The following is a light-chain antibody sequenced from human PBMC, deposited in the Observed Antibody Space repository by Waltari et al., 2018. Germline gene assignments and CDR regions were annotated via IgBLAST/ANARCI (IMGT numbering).Light chain of an antibody. CDR1: RSDVGSYNL. Sequence: QSALTQPASVSGSPGQSITISCTGTRSDVGSYNLVSWYQQHPGKAPQLMIYEVSKRPSGVSNRFSGSKSGNTASLTISGLQAEDEGDYYCCSYAGSSTLFGGGTKLTVL. V-gene: IGLV2-23*02. J-gene: IGLJ2*01. CDR2: EVS. CDR3: CSYAGSSTL.